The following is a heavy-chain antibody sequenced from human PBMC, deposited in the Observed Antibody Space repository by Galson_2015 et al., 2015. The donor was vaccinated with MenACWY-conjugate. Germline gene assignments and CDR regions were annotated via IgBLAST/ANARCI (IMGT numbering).Heavy chain of an antibody. CDR1: GFSLSTSGMC. CDR2: IDWDGDE. V-gene: IGHV2-70*12. Sequence: PALVKPTQTLTVTCTFSGFSLSTSGMCVSWIRQPPGKALEWLALIDWDGDEYYNTSLKTRLSISKDTSKNQVVLTVTNMDPADTATYYCARRWGLLGPHFDYWGQGFLVTVSS. CDR3: ARRWGLLGPHFDY. D-gene: IGHD7-27*01. J-gene: IGHJ4*02.